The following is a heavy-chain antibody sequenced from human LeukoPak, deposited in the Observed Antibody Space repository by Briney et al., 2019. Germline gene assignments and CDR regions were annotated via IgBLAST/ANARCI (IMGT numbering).Heavy chain of an antibody. V-gene: IGHV1-2*02. J-gene: IGHJ4*02. CDR3: ARLWNTGYIIYFDS. Sequence: ASVKVSCEASGYTFTGYYMHWVRQAPGQGLEWMGWINPNSGGTNFAQKFRGRVTMTRDTSISTAFMGLSRLTSDDTAVYYCARLWNTGYIIYFDSWGQGALVTVSS. D-gene: IGHD5-12*01. CDR1: GYTFTGYY. CDR2: INPNSGGT.